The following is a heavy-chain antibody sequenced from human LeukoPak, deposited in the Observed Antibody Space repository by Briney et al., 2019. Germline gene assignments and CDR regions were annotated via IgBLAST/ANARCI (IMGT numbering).Heavy chain of an antibody. CDR2: ISSSSSYI. Sequence: GGSLRLSCAASGFTFSSYSMNWVRQAPGKGLEWVSSISSSSSYIYYADPVKGRFTISRDNAKNSLYLQMNSLRAEDTAVYYCARETIAVAGTPDFDYWGQGTLVTVSS. CDR1: GFTFSSYS. CDR3: ARETIAVAGTPDFDY. J-gene: IGHJ4*02. D-gene: IGHD6-19*01. V-gene: IGHV3-21*01.